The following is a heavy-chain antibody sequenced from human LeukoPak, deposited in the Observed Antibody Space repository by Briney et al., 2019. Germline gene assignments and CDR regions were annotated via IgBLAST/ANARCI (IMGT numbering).Heavy chain of an antibody. CDR3: AKDRRVGGPIGGDY. J-gene: IGHJ4*02. CDR2: ISSDGSIT. V-gene: IGHV3-74*01. D-gene: IGHD1-26*01. CDR1: GFTFSTYW. Sequence: GGSLRLSCAASGFTFSTYWMHWVRQAPGKGLVWVSRISSDGSITSYADSVKGRFTISRDNAKNTLYLQMNSLRAEDTAVYYCAKDRRVGGPIGGDYWGQGTLVTVSS.